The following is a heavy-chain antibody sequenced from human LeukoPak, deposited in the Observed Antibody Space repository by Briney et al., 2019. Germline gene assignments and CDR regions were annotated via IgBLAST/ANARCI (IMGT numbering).Heavy chain of an antibody. D-gene: IGHD5/OR15-5a*01. CDR1: GFIFSSCI. J-gene: IGHJ3*02. CDR2: ISGSSTYI. V-gene: IGHV3-21*05. Sequence: PGESLRLSCAASGFIFSSCIMNWVRQAPGKGLEWVSCISGSSTYIYYAESVKGRFTVSRDNGKKSLYLQMNNLRVEDTAVYYCAIERSVYGFYGVFDIWGQGTLVTVSS. CDR3: AIERSVYGFYGVFDI.